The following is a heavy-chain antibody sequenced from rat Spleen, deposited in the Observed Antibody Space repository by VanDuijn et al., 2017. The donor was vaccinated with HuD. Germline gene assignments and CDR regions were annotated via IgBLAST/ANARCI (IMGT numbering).Heavy chain of an antibody. Sequence: EVQLVESGGGLVQPGRSMKLSCVASGFTFSNCDMAWVRQAPKKGLEWVAYISYNGGSTYYRDSVKGRFTISRDNRKSTLYLQMDSLRSEDTATYYCARGGWVPYYFDYWGQGVMVTVSS. D-gene: IGHD1-7*01. CDR3: ARGGWVPYYFDY. J-gene: IGHJ2*01. CDR2: ISYNGGST. CDR1: GFTFSNCD. V-gene: IGHV5-25*01.